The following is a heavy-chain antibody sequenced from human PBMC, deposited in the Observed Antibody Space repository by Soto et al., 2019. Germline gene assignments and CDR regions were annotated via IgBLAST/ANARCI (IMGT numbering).Heavy chain of an antibody. CDR3: AKDARHDGYWDVDY. Sequence: GGSLRLSCAASGFTFGTDTMNWVRQAPGKGLEWVSGIYGNAARTFYADSVKGRFTISRDNSKNTLFLEMNSLRAEDPAVYYCAKDARHDGYWDVDYWGQGT. CDR1: GFTFGTDT. CDR2: IYGNAART. J-gene: IGHJ4*02. V-gene: IGHV3-23*01. D-gene: IGHD5-12*01.